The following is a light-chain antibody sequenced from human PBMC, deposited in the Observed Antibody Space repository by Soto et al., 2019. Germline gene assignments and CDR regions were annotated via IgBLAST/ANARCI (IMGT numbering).Light chain of an antibody. CDR2: GAS. V-gene: IGKV3-20*01. J-gene: IGKJ1*01. Sequence: IELNLTPSTVSWSPEESRSRSCPASQSVSSSYLAWYQQKPGQAPRLLIYGASSRATGIPDRFSGSGSGTDFTLTIGRLEPEDFAVYYCQQYGNSPWTCPQGTKVDIK. CDR3: QQYGNSPWT. CDR1: QSVSSSY.